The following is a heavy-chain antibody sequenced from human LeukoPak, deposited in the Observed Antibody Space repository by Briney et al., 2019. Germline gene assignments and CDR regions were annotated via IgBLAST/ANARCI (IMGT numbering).Heavy chain of an antibody. J-gene: IGHJ4*02. CDR3: AKDHYWSIDY. V-gene: IGHV3-74*01. Sequence: GGSLRLSCAASGFDFSSNWMHWVRHAPGQGLVWVSRIKGNGISTNYADSVKGRFTISRDIAKNTLYLQMNSLRAEDTGVYYCAKDHYWSIDYWGRGTLVTVSS. CDR1: GFDFSSNW. CDR2: IKGNGIST. D-gene: IGHD3-3*01.